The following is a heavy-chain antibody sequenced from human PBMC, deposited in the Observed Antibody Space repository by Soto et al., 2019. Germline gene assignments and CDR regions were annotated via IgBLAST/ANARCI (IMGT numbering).Heavy chain of an antibody. D-gene: IGHD4-17*01. Sequence: SETLSLTCTVSGASISSSNYYWGWIRQPPGRGLEWIGTMYYSGRTYYNPSLKSRVTTSVDTSKNQFSLKLSAVTATDTAVYYCARHGNTVTTGYYYGMDVWGQGTTVTVS. CDR2: MYYSGRT. V-gene: IGHV4-39*01. J-gene: IGHJ6*02. CDR1: GASISSSNYY. CDR3: ARHGNTVTTGYYYGMDV.